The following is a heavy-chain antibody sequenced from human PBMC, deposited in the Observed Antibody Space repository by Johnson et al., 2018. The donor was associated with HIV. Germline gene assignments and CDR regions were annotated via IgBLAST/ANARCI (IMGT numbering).Heavy chain of an antibody. J-gene: IGHJ3*02. V-gene: IGHV3-53*01. CDR2: IYSGGST. Sequence: EVQLVESGGGLIQPGGSLRLSCAASGFTVSSNYMSWVRQAPGKGLEWVSVIYSGGSTYYADPVKGRFTISRDNSKNSLYRQMNSLRAEDTAWYYCARAETAMVRGAFEIGGQGTMVTVSS. CDR3: ARAETAMVRGAFEI. D-gene: IGHD5-18*01. CDR1: GFTVSSNY.